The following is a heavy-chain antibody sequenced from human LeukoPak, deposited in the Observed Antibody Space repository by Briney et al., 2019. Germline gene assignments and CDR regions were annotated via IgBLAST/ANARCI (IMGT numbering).Heavy chain of an antibody. D-gene: IGHD2-2*01. V-gene: IGHV4-4*09. CDR1: GGSFSGYY. Sequence: SETLSLTCAVYGGSFSGYYWSWIRQPPGKGLEWIGYIYTSGSTNYNPSLKSRVTISVDTSKNQFSLKLSSVTAADTAVYYCARHFYCSSTSCYDDLSWFDPWGQGTLVTVSS. CDR3: ARHFYCSSTSCYDDLSWFDP. J-gene: IGHJ5*02. CDR2: IYTSGST.